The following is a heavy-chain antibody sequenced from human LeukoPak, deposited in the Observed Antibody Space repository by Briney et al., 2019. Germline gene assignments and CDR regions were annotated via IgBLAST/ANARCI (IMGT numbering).Heavy chain of an antibody. D-gene: IGHD3-3*02. CDR2: INHSGGT. J-gene: IGHJ4*02. CDR1: GGSFSGYY. V-gene: IGHV4-34*01. Sequence: PSETLSLTCAVYGGSFSGYYWSWIRQPPGKGLEWIGEINHSGGTNYNPSLKSRVTISVDTSKNQFSLKLSSVTAADTAVYYCAREKHFWSGYLDYWGQGTLVTVSS. CDR3: AREKHFWSGYLDY.